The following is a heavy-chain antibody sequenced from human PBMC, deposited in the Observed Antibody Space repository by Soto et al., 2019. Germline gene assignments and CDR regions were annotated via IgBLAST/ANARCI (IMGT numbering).Heavy chain of an antibody. Sequence: HPGGSLRLSCAASGFTFSTYAMHWVRQAPGKGLEWVAVISYDGSNKYYADSVEGRFTISRDNSKNTLYLQMNSLGAEDTAVYYCARTPSWSLQSAYYHGMDVWGQGTTVTVSS. CDR2: ISYDGSNK. CDR1: GFTFSTYA. V-gene: IGHV3-30*04. J-gene: IGHJ6*02. D-gene: IGHD4-4*01. CDR3: ARTPSWSLQSAYYHGMDV.